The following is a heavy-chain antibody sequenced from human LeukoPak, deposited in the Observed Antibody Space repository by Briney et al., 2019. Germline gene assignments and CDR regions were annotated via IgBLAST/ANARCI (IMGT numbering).Heavy chain of an antibody. CDR1: GGSFSSYY. V-gene: IGHV4-34*01. D-gene: IGHD6-13*01. J-gene: IGHJ4*02. CDR3: ARGVRIADY. Sequence: SETLSLTCAVYGGSFSSYYWSWIRQSPGRGLEWIGEINHSGSTYYNPSLKSRVTISEDMSKNQFSLKLSSVTAADAAVYYCARGVRIADYWGQGTLVTVSS. CDR2: INHSGST.